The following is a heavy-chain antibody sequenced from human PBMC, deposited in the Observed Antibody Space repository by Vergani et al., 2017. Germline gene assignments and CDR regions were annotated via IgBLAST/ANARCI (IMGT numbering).Heavy chain of an antibody. CDR1: GYTFTSYA. V-gene: IGHV1-8*02. CDR3: ARGDYYDSSGYYLIDY. D-gene: IGHD3-22*01. Sequence: QVQLVQSGSELKKPGASVKVSCKASGYTFTSYAMNWVRQAPGQGLEWMGWMNPNSGNTGYEQKFQGRVTMTRNTSISTAYMELSSLRSEDTAVYYCARGDYYDSSGYYLIDYWGQGTLVTVSS. CDR2: MNPNSGNT. J-gene: IGHJ4*02.